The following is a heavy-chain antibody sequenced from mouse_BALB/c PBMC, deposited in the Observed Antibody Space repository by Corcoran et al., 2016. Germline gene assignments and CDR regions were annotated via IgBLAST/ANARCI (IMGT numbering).Heavy chain of an antibody. V-gene: IGHV1S135*01. D-gene: IGHD1-2*01. CDR1: GYAFTSYN. Sequence: EIQLQQSGPELVKPGASVKVSCKASGYAFTSYNMYWVKQSHGKSLEWIGYIDPYNGGTSYNQKFKGKATLTVDKSSSTAYMHLNSLTSEDSAVYYCATRRDLRLRGAMDYWGQGTSVTVSS. CDR2: IDPYNGGT. J-gene: IGHJ4*01. CDR3: ATRRDLRLRGAMDY.